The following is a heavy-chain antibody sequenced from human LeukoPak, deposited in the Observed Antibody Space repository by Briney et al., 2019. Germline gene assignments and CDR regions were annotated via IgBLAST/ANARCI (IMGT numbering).Heavy chain of an antibody. CDR1: GFTFSSYS. J-gene: IGHJ4*02. CDR2: ISSSSSYI. V-gene: IGHV3-21*01. CDR3: ARDPIAVAGYFDY. Sequence: GGSLRLSCAASGFTFSSYSMNWVRQAPGKGLEWVSSISSSSSYIYYADSVKGRFTISRDNAQNSLYLQMNSLRAEDTAVYYCARDPIAVAGYFDYWGQGTLVTVSS. D-gene: IGHD6-19*01.